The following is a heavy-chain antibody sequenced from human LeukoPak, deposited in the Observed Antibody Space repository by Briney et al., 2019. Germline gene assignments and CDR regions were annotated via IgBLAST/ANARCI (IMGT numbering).Heavy chain of an antibody. Sequence: PGGSLRLSCAASGFTFSSYSMNWVRQAPGKGLEWVSSISSSSSYIYYADSVKGRFTISRDNAKNSLYLQMNSLRAEDTAVYYCARDGIAVAGQGGFDYWGQGTLVTVSS. CDR1: GFTFSSYS. CDR2: ISSSSSYI. V-gene: IGHV3-21*01. CDR3: ARDGIAVAGQGGFDY. J-gene: IGHJ4*02. D-gene: IGHD6-19*01.